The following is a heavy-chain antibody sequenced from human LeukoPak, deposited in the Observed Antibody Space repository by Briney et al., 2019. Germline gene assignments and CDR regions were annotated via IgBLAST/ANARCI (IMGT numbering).Heavy chain of an antibody. D-gene: IGHD5-24*01. CDR3: ARGIDGLNYVDY. J-gene: IGHJ4*02. CDR1: GESASTNRAS. CDR2: TYYRSKWYS. V-gene: IGHV6-1*01. Sequence: SQTLSLTCAISGESASTNRASWTWIRQSPSRGLEWLGRTYYRSKWYSDYADSVKSRITVNADTTRNQFYLQLRSATPDDTAVYYCARGIDGLNYVDYWGQGTLVTVSS.